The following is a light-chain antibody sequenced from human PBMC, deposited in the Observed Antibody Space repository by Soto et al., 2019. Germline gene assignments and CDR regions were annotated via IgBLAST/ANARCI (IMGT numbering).Light chain of an antibody. CDR2: DVS. CDR3: YSYTTSSTYV. V-gene: IGLV2-14*01. CDR1: SSDVGGYNY. J-gene: IGLJ1*01. Sequence: QSALTQPASVSGSPGGSITISCTGTSSDVGGYNYVSWYQQHPAKAPKLMIYDVSNRPSGVSNRFSGSKSGNTASLTISGLQAEDEADYYCYSYTTSSTYVFGTGTKVTVL.